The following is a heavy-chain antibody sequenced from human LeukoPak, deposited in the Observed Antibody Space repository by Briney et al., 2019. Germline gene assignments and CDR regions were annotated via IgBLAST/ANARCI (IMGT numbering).Heavy chain of an antibody. CDR1: GGSFSGYY. J-gene: IGHJ4*02. CDR3: ARGYGSMYHYPSASDPPDDY. D-gene: IGHD2-2*01. Sequence: SETLSLTCAVYGGSFSGYYWSWIRQPPGKGLEWIGEINHSGSTNYNPSLKSRVTISVDTSKNQFSLKLSSVTADDTAVYYCARGYGSMYHYPSASDPPDDYWGQGTLVTVSS. V-gene: IGHV4-34*01. CDR2: INHSGST.